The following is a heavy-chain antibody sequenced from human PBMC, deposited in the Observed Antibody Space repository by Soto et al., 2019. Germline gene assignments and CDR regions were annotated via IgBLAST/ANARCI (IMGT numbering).Heavy chain of an antibody. Sequence: EVQLVQSGXEVKKPGESXRISCKGSGYRFTNYWISWVRQMPGKGLEWMGKIDPSDSYTNYSPSFQGHVTISADKSISTAYLQWSSLKASDTAIYYCVRLDGGYGNGYIDYWGQGTLVTVSS. CDR3: VRLDGGYGNGYIDY. CDR1: GYRFTNYW. D-gene: IGHD5-18*01. J-gene: IGHJ4*02. V-gene: IGHV5-10-1*01. CDR2: IDPSDSYT.